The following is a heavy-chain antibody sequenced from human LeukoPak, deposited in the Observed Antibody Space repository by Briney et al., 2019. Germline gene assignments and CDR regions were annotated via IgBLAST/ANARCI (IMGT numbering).Heavy chain of an antibody. CDR2: INPNSGGT. CDR3: ARDGVGYYDSSGYYYFQH. Sequence: GASVKVSCKASGYTFTGYYMHWVRQAPGQGLEWMGWINPNSGGTNYAPKFQGRVTMTRDTSISTAYMELSRLRSDDTAVYYCARDGVGYYDSSGYYYFQHWGQGTLVTVSS. J-gene: IGHJ1*01. CDR1: GYTFTGYY. D-gene: IGHD3-22*01. V-gene: IGHV1-2*02.